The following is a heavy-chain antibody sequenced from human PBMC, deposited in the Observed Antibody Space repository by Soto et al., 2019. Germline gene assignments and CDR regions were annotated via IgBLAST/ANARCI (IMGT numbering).Heavy chain of an antibody. CDR3: TRWEVLGDAFDI. CDR1: GFTFSNAW. J-gene: IGHJ3*02. V-gene: IGHV3-73*01. CDR2: IRSKAHNYAT. D-gene: IGHD1-26*01. Sequence: GGSLRLSCAASGFTFSNAWMSWVRQAPGKGLEWVGRIRSKAHNYATAYAASVKGRFTISRDDSKNTAYLQMNSLKTDDTAVYYCTRWEVLGDAFDIWGQGTMVTVSS.